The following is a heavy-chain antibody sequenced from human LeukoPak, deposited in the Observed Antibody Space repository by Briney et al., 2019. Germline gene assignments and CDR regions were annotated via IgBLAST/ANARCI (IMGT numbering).Heavy chain of an antibody. CDR1: GGSISTDY. Sequence: SETLSLTCTVSGGSISTDYWSWVRQSRGKGLEWIGHIDYSGSTNYNPSLKSRVAMSVDTSKKQFSLKLSSVTAADTAVYYCARETSQKGAHYMDVWGKGTTVTISS. D-gene: IGHD3-16*01. V-gene: IGHV4-59*01. CDR3: ARETSQKGAHYMDV. J-gene: IGHJ6*03. CDR2: IDYSGST.